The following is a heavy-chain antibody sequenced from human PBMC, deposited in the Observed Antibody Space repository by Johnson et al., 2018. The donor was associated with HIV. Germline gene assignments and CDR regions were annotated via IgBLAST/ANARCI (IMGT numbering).Heavy chain of an antibody. CDR3: ARGVERCCGDGSSYSYSNAFDI. D-gene: IGHD2-15*01. J-gene: IGHJ3*02. CDR1: GFTFRTYA. Sequence: VQFVESGGGVVQPGRSLRLSCAASGFTFRTYAMHWVRLAPGKGLEYVSGISTNGVSTYYANSVKGRFTISRDNSKNTLYLQMGSLRAEDMAVYYCARGVERCCGDGSSYSYSNAFDIWGQGTMVTVSS. V-gene: IGHV3-64*01. CDR2: ISTNGVST.